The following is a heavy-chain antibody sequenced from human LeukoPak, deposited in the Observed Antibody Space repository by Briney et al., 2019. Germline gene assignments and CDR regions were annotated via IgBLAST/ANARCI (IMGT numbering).Heavy chain of an antibody. Sequence: PGGSLRLSCAASGFTFSSYSMNWVRQAPGKGLEWVSSISSSSSYIYYADSVKGRFTISRDNAKNSLYLQMNSLRAEDTAVYYCVRGYYDILTGYYPDYWGQGNLVTVSS. V-gene: IGHV3-21*01. CDR3: VRGYYDILTGYYPDY. J-gene: IGHJ4*02. CDR1: GFTFSSYS. CDR2: ISSSSSYI. D-gene: IGHD3-9*01.